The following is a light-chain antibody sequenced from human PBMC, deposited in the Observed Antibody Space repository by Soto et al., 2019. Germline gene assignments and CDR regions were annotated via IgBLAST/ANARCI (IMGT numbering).Light chain of an antibody. CDR1: QSVSSSY. Sequence: EIVLTQSPGTLSLSPGERATLSCRASQSVSSSYLAWYQQKPGQAPRLLIYGASSRATGIPDRFSGSGSGTDFTLTISRLEPEDFAVYYWQQYGRTLGQGNKLEIK. CDR3: QQYGRT. J-gene: IGKJ2*01. V-gene: IGKV3-20*01. CDR2: GAS.